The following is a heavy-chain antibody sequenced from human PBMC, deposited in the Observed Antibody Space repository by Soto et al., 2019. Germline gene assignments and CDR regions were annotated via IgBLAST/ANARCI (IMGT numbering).Heavy chain of an antibody. V-gene: IGHV4-4*07. D-gene: IGHD4-4*01. J-gene: IGHJ4*02. CDR2: IFASGNT. CDR1: DGSISVDC. CDR3: AREYDFSNNDYFDY. Sequence: SVTLALTCSVSDGSISVDCWSWIRQPAGKGLEWIGRIFASGNTNYNPSLKSRVSMSIDTSKNQFSLKMSSVTAADTAVYYCAREYDFSNNDYFDYWGQGTLVTVSS.